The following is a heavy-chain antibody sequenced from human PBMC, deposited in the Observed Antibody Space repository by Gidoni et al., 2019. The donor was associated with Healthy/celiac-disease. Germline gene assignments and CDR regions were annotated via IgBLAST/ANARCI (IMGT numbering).Heavy chain of an antibody. CDR1: GYTLTELS. J-gene: IGHJ6*02. CDR3: ATVIGYCSGGSCYSVYYYGMDV. V-gene: IGHV1-24*01. CDR2: FDPEDGET. D-gene: IGHD2-15*01. Sequence: QVQLVQSGAAVKKPGASVKVSCKVSGYTLTELSMHWVRQGPGKGLEWMGGFDPEDGETIYAQKFQGRVTMTEDTSTDTAYMELSSLRSEDTAVYYCATVIGYCSGGSCYSVYYYGMDVWGQGTTVTVSS.